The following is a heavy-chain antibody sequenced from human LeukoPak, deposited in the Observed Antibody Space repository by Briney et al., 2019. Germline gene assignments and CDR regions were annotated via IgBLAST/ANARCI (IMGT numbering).Heavy chain of an antibody. V-gene: IGHV3-30*18. J-gene: IGHJ4*02. CDR3: AKMPGDFWSAFYHYFDF. D-gene: IGHD3-3*01. CDR2: TSYDGSNK. Sequence: PGGSLRLSCAASGCSFSSYGMHWVRQAPGKGLEWVALTSYDGSNKYYGDSVKGRFTISRDNSKNTLYLQMNSLRAQDTAVYYCAKMPGDFWSAFYHYFDFWGQGTLVTVSS. CDR1: GCSFSSYG.